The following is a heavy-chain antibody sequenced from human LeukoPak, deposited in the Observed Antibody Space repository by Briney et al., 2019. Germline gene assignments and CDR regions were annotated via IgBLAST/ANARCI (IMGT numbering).Heavy chain of an antibody. CDR3: ARDLGGGGSYYNWFDP. Sequence: KLQGRVTMTTDTSTSTAYMELRSLRSDDTAVYYCARDLGGGGSYYNWFDPWGQGTLVTVSS. V-gene: IGHV1-18*01. J-gene: IGHJ5*02. D-gene: IGHD1-26*01.